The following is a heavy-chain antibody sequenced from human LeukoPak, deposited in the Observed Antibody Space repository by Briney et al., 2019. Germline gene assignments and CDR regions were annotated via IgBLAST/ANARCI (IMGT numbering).Heavy chain of an antibody. CDR3: ATSYHYDSSGYPNYFDY. V-gene: IGHV1-69*04. Sequence: ASVKVSCKASGGTFSSYAISWVRQAPGQGLERMGRIIPILGIANYAQKFQGRVTITADKSTSTAYMELSSLRSEDTAVYYCATSYHYDSSGYPNYFDYWGQGTLVTVSS. D-gene: IGHD3-22*01. CDR1: GGTFSSYA. CDR2: IIPILGIA. J-gene: IGHJ4*02.